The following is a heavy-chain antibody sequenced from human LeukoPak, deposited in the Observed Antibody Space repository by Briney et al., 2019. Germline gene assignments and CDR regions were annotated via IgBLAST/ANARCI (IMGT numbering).Heavy chain of an antibody. CDR2: IYTSGST. CDR1: GGSISSGSYY. V-gene: IGHV4-61*02. D-gene: IGHD1-14*01. Sequence: SQTLSLTCTVSGGSISSGSYYWSWIRQPAGKGLEWIGRIYTSGSTNYNPSLKSRVTMSVDTSKNQFSLKLSSVTAADTAVYYCARVTPRPTPYMDVWGKGTTVTISS. J-gene: IGHJ6*03. CDR3: ARVTPRPTPYMDV.